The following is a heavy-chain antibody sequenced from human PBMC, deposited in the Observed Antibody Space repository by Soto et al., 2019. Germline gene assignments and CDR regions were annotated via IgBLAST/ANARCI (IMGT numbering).Heavy chain of an antibody. Sequence: QVQLQESGPGLVKPSGTLSLTCAVSGDSISSTHWWTWVRQPPGKGLEYIGQIFHSGITNYNPSLESRVTISLDKSKSQSSLELNSVTGADTAIYYCARGFSGYCSGGSCSSFDYWGQGTLVTSSS. CDR3: ARGFSGYCSGGSCSSFDY. J-gene: IGHJ4*02. CDR1: GDSISSTHW. V-gene: IGHV4-4*02. D-gene: IGHD2-15*01. CDR2: IFHSGIT.